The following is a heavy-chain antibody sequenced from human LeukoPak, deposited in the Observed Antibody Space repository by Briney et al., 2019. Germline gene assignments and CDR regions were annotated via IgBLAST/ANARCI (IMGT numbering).Heavy chain of an antibody. CDR1: AFTFSSYG. D-gene: IGHD3-10*01. V-gene: IGHV3-33*01. CDR3: AIVASTLWFGELLPSPPFDY. Sequence: GGSLRLSCAASAFTFSSYGMHWVRQAPGKGLEWVAVIGYDGTNEYYADPVGGRFTISRDNSKNTLYLQMSSLRAEDTTMYYCAIVASTLWFGELLPSPPFDYWGQGTLVTVSS. J-gene: IGHJ4*02. CDR2: IGYDGTNE.